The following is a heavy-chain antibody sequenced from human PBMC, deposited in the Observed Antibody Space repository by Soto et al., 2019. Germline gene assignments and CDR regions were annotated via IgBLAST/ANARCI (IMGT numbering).Heavy chain of an antibody. V-gene: IGHV3-30*03. J-gene: IGHJ3*02. Sequence: QVQLVESGGSVIQPGKSLRLSCAASGFALSNAIIHWVRQTPGNGLEWVALISHDGKNKQYADSVKGRVTISKDDSENLVSVEVDSLRVEDSAIYYFARETHSSGYAGCFDIWGQGTLVTVSS. CDR3: ARETHSSGYAGCFDI. D-gene: IGHD3-22*01. CDR2: ISHDGKNK. CDR1: GFALSNAI.